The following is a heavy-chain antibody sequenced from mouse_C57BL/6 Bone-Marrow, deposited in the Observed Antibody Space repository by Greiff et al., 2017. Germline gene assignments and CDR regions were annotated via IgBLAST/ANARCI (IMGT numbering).Heavy chain of an antibody. D-gene: IGHD1-1*01. Sequence: EVQLQQSGAELVKPGASVKLSCTASGFNIKDYYIHWVKQRTEQGLEWIGRIDPEDGETKYAPKFPDKATITADTSSNTAYLQLSSLKSEDTAVYYGTRSLIYYGTNYWGQGTTLTVSS. CDR1: GFNIKDYY. CDR3: TRSLIYYGTNY. V-gene: IGHV14-2*01. J-gene: IGHJ2*01. CDR2: IDPEDGET.